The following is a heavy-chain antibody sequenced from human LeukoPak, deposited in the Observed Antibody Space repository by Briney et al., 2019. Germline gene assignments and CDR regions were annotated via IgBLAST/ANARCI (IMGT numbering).Heavy chain of an antibody. V-gene: IGHV3-48*03. CDR1: GFPLSSYE. CDR3: ARPTYYYDSSGYTFDY. Sequence: PGGSLRLPCAASGFPLSSYEMNWVRHARGKGLVWGSYISCSGSTIYYADSVRGRFTISRDNAKNSLYLQMNSLRAEDTAVYYCARPTYYYDSSGYTFDYWGQGTLVTVSS. D-gene: IGHD3-22*01. J-gene: IGHJ4*02. CDR2: ISCSGSTI.